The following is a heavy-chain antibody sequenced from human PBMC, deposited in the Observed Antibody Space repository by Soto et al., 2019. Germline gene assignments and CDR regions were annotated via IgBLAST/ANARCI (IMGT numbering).Heavy chain of an antibody. CDR1: GGYIISGDYY. CDR3: ASQARRSDRLYYFDY. D-gene: IGHD2-21*02. V-gene: IGHV4-30-4*01. CDR2: IYYSGST. Sequence: PSQMLSLTCTVSGGYIISGDYYWSWIRQPPGKGLEWIGYIYYSGSTYYNPSLKSRVTISVDTSKNQFSLKLSSVTAADTAVYYCASQARRSDRLYYFDYWGQGTLVTVSS. J-gene: IGHJ4*02.